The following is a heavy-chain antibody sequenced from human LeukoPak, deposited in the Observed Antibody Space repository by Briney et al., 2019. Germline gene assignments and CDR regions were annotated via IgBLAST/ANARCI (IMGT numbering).Heavy chain of an antibody. CDR3: AKDRPIAAAIDLGMGFDY. V-gene: IGHV3-21*01. D-gene: IGHD6-13*01. CDR2: ISSTSDYI. J-gene: IGHJ4*02. Sequence: PGGSLRLSCAASGFTFTDYSINWVRQTPRRGLEWVSCISSTSDYIYYADSVKGRFTISRDDSKNTLYLQMNSLRGEDTAVYYCAKDRPIAAAIDLGMGFDYWGQGTRVTVSS. CDR1: GFTFTDYS.